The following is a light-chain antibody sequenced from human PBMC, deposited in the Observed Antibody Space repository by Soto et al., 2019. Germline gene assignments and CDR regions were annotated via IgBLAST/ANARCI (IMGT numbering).Light chain of an antibody. CDR2: DAS. V-gene: IGKV3-11*01. Sequence: EIVLPQSPATLSLSPGERATLSCRASQSVSSYLAWYQQKPGQTPRLLIYDASNRATGIPARFSGSGSGTDFTLTISSLAPEDFAVYYCQQRRNWPGTFGQGTKVEIK. CDR3: QQRRNWPGT. J-gene: IGKJ1*01. CDR1: QSVSSY.